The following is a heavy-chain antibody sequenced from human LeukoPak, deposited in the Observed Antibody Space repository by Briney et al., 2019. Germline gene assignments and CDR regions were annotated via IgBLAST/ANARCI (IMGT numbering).Heavy chain of an antibody. J-gene: IGHJ4*02. D-gene: IGHD6-19*01. V-gene: IGHV3-21*01. CDR2: ISSSSSYI. CDR1: GFTFSSYS. Sequence: GGSLRLSCAASGFTFSSYSMNWARQALGKGLEWVSSISSSSSYIYYADSVKGRFTISRDNAKNSLYLQMNSLRAEDTAVYYCAREIAVAGSYYFDYWGQGTLVTVSS. CDR3: AREIAVAGSYYFDY.